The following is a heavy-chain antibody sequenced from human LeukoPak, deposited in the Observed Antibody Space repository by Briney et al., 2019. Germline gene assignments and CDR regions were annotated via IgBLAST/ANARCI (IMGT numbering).Heavy chain of an antibody. Sequence: GESLKISCKGSGYSFTSYWIGWVRQMPGKGLEWMGIIYPGDSDTRYSPSFQGQVTISADKSISTAYLQWSSLKASDTAMYYCARISGEYQPLLYPVYFDYWGQGTLVTVSS. CDR2: IYPGDSDT. CDR3: ARISGEYQPLLYPVYFDY. J-gene: IGHJ4*02. D-gene: IGHD2-2*02. CDR1: GYSFTSYW. V-gene: IGHV5-51*01.